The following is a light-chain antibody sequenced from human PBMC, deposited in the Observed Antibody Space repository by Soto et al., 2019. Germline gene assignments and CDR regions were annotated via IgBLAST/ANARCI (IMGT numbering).Light chain of an antibody. Sequence: QSVLTQPPSVSAAPGQRVTISCSGNNSNVGNNFVSWYQQFPGTAPKLLFYYTNKRPSGIPDRFSGSKTGTSATLGITGLQTGDEADYYCETWDSGLSAGIFGGGTKLTVL. CDR1: NSNVGNNF. J-gene: IGLJ2*01. CDR2: YTN. V-gene: IGLV1-51*01. CDR3: ETWDSGLSAGI.